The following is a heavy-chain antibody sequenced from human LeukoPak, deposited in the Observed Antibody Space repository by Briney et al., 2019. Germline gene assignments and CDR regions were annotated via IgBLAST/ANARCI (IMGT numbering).Heavy chain of an antibody. CDR3: ARTDAGYYYYYMDV. Sequence: SQTLSLTCTVSGGSISSGSYYWSWIRQPAGKGLEWIGRIYTSESTNYNPSLKSRVTISVDTSKNQFSLKLSSVTAADTAVYYCARTDAGYYYYYMDVWGKGTTVTVSS. J-gene: IGHJ6*03. V-gene: IGHV4-61*02. CDR1: GGSISSGSYY. CDR2: IYTSEST.